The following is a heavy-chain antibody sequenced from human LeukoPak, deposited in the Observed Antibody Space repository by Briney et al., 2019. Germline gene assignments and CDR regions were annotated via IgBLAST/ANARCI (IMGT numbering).Heavy chain of an antibody. CDR1: GFTFSSYS. Sequence: GGSLRPSCAASGFTFSSYSMNWVRQAPGKGLEWVSYISSSSSTIYYADSVKGRFTISRDNAKNSLYLQMNSLRAEDTAVYYCASLTSGIAVAAPDYWGQGTLVTVSS. V-gene: IGHV3-48*04. CDR3: ASLTSGIAVAAPDY. CDR2: ISSSSSTI. J-gene: IGHJ4*02. D-gene: IGHD6-19*01.